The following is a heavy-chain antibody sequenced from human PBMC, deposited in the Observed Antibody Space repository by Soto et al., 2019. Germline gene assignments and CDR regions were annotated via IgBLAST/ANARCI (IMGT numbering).Heavy chain of an antibody. J-gene: IGHJ3*02. D-gene: IGHD1-1*01. CDR1: GGSVNSGNYY. CDR2: MSHSGGT. Sequence: EQLQQWGAGLLKPSETLSLTCAVFGGSVNSGNYYWSWIRQPPGKGLEWIGEMSHSGGTHFNPSLKSRVTISVDTSKNKFSLKMSSVTAADTALYYCARVERGTATTVVDAFDIWGPGTMVTVSS. CDR3: ARVERGTATTVVDAFDI. V-gene: IGHV4-34*01.